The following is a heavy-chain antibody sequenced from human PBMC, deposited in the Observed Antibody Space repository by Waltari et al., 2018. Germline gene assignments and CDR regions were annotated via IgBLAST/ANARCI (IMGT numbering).Heavy chain of an antibody. D-gene: IGHD3-9*01. CDR2: IYYSGST. Sequence: QLQLQESGPGLVKPSETLSLTCTVSGGSISSSSYYWGWIRQPPGKGLEWIGSIYYSGSTYSNPSLKSRVTISVDTSKNQFSLKLSSVTAADTAVYYCAREKPNILTGYYQINWFDPWGQGTLVTVSS. CDR1: GGSISSSSYY. J-gene: IGHJ5*02. V-gene: IGHV4-39*07. CDR3: AREKPNILTGYYQINWFDP.